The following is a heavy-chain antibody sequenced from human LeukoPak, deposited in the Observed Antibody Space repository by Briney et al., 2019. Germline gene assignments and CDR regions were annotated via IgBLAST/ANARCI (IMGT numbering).Heavy chain of an antibody. CDR1: GGSFSGYY. J-gene: IGHJ6*03. D-gene: IGHD3-3*01. V-gene: IGHV4-34*01. CDR2: INHSGST. Sequence: SETLSLTCAVYGGSFSGYYWSWIRQPPGKGLEWIGEINHSGSTNYNPSLKSRVTISVDTSKNQFSLKLSSVTAADTAVYYCARVGTYYDFWSGYYRYYYYMDVWGKGTTVTVSS. CDR3: ARVGTYYDFWSGYYRYYYYMDV.